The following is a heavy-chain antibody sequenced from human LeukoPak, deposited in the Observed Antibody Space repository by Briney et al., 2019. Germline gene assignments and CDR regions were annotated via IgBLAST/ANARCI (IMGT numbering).Heavy chain of an antibody. Sequence: GASVKVSCKASGYTFTSYGISWVRQAPGQGLEWMGWISAYNGNTNYAQKLQGRVTMTTDTSTSTAYMELRSLRSDDTAVYYCARDLAQQLVLNWFDPWGQGTLVTVSS. V-gene: IGHV1-18*01. J-gene: IGHJ5*02. CDR1: GYTFTSYG. CDR2: ISAYNGNT. D-gene: IGHD6-6*01. CDR3: ARDLAQQLVLNWFDP.